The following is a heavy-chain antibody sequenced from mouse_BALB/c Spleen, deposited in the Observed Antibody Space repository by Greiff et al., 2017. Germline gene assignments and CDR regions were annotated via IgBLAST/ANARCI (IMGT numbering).Heavy chain of an antibody. CDR2: IYPYNGGT. CDR1: GYTFTDYN. V-gene: IGHV1S29*02. D-gene: IGHD2-14*01. CDR3: ARDYRYGDAMDY. J-gene: IGHJ4*01. Sequence: DVQLQESGPELVKPGASVKISCKASGYTFTDYNMHWVKQSHGKSLEWIGYIYPYNGGTGYNQKFKSKATLTVDNSSSTAYMELRSLTSEDSAVYYCARDYRYGDAMDYWGQGTSVTVSS.